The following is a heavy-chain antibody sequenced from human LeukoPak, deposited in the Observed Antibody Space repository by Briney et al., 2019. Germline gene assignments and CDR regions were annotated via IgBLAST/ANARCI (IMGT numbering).Heavy chain of an antibody. J-gene: IGHJ5*02. V-gene: IGHV1-18*01. CDR2: INPYNGNT. Sequence: ASVNVSCKASGYTFISHGISWVRHAPGQGLELMGWINPYNGNTNYAQRVQGRVTLTTDTSKNKAYMELRSLRSDDAAVYFCARFQLVEKNWFDPWGQGTLVTVSS. CDR3: ARFQLVEKNWFDP. CDR1: GYTFISHG. D-gene: IGHD6-13*01.